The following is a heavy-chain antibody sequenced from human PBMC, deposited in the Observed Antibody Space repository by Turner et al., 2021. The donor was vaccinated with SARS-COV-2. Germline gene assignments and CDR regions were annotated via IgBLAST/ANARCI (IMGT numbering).Heavy chain of an antibody. Sequence: EVQLVETGGGLIQPGGSLRLSCAASGFTVSSNYMSWVRQAPGKGLEWVSLIYSGGSTYYADSVKGRFTISRDNSKNTLYLQMNSLRAEDTAVYYCARGTDVYDPYYYYGMDVWGQGTTVTVSS. CDR1: GFTVSSNY. V-gene: IGHV3-53*02. D-gene: IGHD3-16*01. J-gene: IGHJ6*02. CDR3: ARGTDVYDPYYYYGMDV. CDR2: IYSGGST.